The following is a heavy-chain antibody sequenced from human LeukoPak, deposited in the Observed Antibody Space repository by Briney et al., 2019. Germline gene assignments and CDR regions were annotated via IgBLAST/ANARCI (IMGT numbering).Heavy chain of an antibody. J-gene: IGHJ4*02. V-gene: IGHV4-59*01. CDR2: IYNSGNT. Sequence: SETLSLTCTVSGVSITRYYWSWFRQPPGKGLEWIGYIYNSGNTKYNPSLESRVTISEDTSKNQFSLKLSSVTAADTAVYYCARTDSSGYHDYWGQEALVTVSS. CDR3: ARTDSSGYHDY. D-gene: IGHD3-22*01. CDR1: GVSITRYY.